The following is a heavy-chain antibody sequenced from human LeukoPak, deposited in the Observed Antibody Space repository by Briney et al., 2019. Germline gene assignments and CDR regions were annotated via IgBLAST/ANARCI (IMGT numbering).Heavy chain of an antibody. CDR2: ISYDGSNK. Sequence: GGSLRLSCAASGFTFSSYAMSWVRQAPGKGLEWVAVISYDGSNKYYADSVKGRFTISRDNSKNTLYLQMNSLRAEDTAVYYCAKSGRYCSGGSCYYYGMDVWGQGTTVTVSS. J-gene: IGHJ6*02. CDR3: AKSGRYCSGGSCYYYGMDV. D-gene: IGHD2-15*01. CDR1: GFTFSSYA. V-gene: IGHV3-30*18.